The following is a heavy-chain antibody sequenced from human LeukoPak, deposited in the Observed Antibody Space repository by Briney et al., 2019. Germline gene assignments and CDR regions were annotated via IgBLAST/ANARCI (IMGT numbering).Heavy chain of an antibody. CDR3: ARPARSSSWYYMDV. Sequence: GASVKVSCKASGYTFIGYYMRWVRQAPGQGLEWMGWINPNSGGTNYAQKFQGRVTMTRDTSISTAYMDLSRLRSDDTAVYYCARPARSSSWYYMDVWGKGTTVTVSS. CDR1: GYTFIGYY. V-gene: IGHV1-2*02. J-gene: IGHJ6*03. CDR2: INPNSGGT. D-gene: IGHD6-13*01.